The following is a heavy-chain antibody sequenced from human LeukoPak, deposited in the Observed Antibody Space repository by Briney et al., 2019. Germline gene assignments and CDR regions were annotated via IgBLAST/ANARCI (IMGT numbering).Heavy chain of an antibody. D-gene: IGHD3-10*01. CDR3: ARVPFPGITMVRAHYFDF. J-gene: IGHJ4*02. CDR2: IYYSGST. V-gene: IGHV4-59*01. Sequence: SETLSLTCTVSGGSISSYFWSWIRQPPGKGLEWIGYIYYSGSTNYNPSLKSRVTFSVDTSKNQFSLRLSSVTAADTAVYFCARVPFPGITMVRAHYFDFWGQGTLVTVSS. CDR1: GGSISSYF.